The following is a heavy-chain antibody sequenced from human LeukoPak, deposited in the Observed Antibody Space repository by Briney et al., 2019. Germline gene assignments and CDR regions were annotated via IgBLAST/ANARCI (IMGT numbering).Heavy chain of an antibody. V-gene: IGHV4-4*02. Sequence: SETLSLTCAVSGGSISSSNWWSWVRQPPGKGLEWIGEIYHSGSTNYNPSLKSRVTISVDKSKNQFSLKLSSVTAADTAVYYCARRYYDFWSGFDYWGQGTLVTVSS. J-gene: IGHJ4*02. D-gene: IGHD3-3*01. CDR3: ARRYYDFWSGFDY. CDR2: IYHSGST. CDR1: GGSISSSNW.